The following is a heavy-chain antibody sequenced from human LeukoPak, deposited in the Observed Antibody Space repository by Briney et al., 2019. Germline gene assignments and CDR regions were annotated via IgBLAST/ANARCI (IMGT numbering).Heavy chain of an antibody. CDR3: AREGTDYYGMDV. D-gene: IGHD1-14*01. CDR2: INAGNGNT. CDR1: GYTFTGYA. J-gene: IGHJ6*02. V-gene: IGHV1-3*01. Sequence: ASVKVSCKASGYTFTGYAMHWVRQAPGQRLEWMGWINAGNGNTKYSQKFQGRVTITRDTSASTAYMELSSLRSEDTAVYYCAREGTDYYGMDVWGQGTTVTVSS.